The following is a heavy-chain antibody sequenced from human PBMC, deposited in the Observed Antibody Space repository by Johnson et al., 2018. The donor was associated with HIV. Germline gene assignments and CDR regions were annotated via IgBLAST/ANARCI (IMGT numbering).Heavy chain of an antibody. CDR1: GFTFDDFG. J-gene: IGHJ3*02. CDR2: ISSSGSTI. D-gene: IGHD6-6*01. Sequence: MLLVESGGGVVRPGGSLRLSCAASGFTFDDFGMGWVRQAPGKGLEWVSYISSSGSTIYYADSVKGRFTISRDNAKNSLYLQMNSLRAEDTALYYCAKGIAARPPGDAFDIWGQGTMVTVSS. CDR3: AKGIAARPPGDAFDI. V-gene: IGHV3-20*04.